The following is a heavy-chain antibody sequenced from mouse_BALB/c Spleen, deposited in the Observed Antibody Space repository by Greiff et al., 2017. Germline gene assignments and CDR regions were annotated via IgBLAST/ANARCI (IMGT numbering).Heavy chain of an antibody. Sequence: EVQGVESGGGLVKPGGSLKLSCAASGFTFSSYTMSWVRQTPEKRLEWVATISSGGGNTYYPDSVKGRFTISRDNAKNNLYLQMSSLRSEDTALYYCARDGVYAMDYWGQGTSVTVSS. J-gene: IGHJ4*01. CDR3: ARDGVYAMDY. CDR2: ISSGGGNT. V-gene: IGHV5-9*03. D-gene: IGHD2-3*01. CDR1: GFTFSSYT.